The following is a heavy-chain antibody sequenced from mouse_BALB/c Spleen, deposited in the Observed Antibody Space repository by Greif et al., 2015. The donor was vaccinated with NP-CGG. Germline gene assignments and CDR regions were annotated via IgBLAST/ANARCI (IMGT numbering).Heavy chain of an antibody. J-gene: IGHJ1*01. V-gene: IGHV14-3*02. D-gene: IGHD1-1*01. CDR2: IDPANGNT. CDR3: KASIYYYGSSYEYFDV. CDR1: GFNIKDTY. Sequence: VQLQQSGAELVKPGASVKLSCTASGFNIKDTYMHWVKQRPEQGLEWIGGIDPANGNTKYDPKFQGKATITADTSSNTAYLQLSSLTSEDTAVYYCKASIYYYGSSYEYFDVWGAGTTVTVSS.